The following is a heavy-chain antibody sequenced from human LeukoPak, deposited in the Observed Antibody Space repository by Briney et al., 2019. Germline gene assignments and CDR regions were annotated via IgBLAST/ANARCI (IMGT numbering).Heavy chain of an antibody. CDR3: ARGGSSWEFDH. Sequence: SETLSLTCAVSGDSISSGGHSWSWIRQPPGKGLEWIGYIYHSGRTYYNPSLKSRLTISVDTSKNQFSLNLTSVTAADTAVYYCARGGSSWEFDHWGQGTLVTVSS. D-gene: IGHD6-13*01. V-gene: IGHV4-30-4*07. J-gene: IGHJ4*02. CDR2: IYHSGRT. CDR1: GDSISSGGHS.